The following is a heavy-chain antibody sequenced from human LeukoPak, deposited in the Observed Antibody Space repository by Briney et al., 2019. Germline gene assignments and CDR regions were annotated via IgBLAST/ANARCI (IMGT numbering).Heavy chain of an antibody. CDR3: ARDLRGATKAYYYYMDV. D-gene: IGHD1-26*01. CDR1: GYTFTSYD. Sequence: GASVKVSCKASGYTFTSYDINWVRQATGQGLEWMGWMNPNSGNTGYAQKFQGRVTMTRNTSISTAYMELSSLRSEDTAVYYCARDLRGATKAYYYYMDVWGKGTTVTISS. J-gene: IGHJ6*03. CDR2: MNPNSGNT. V-gene: IGHV1-8*01.